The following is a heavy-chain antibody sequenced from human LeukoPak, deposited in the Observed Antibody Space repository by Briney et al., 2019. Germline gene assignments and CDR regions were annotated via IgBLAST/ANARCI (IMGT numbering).Heavy chain of an antibody. Sequence: SETLSLTCTVSGGSISSSSYYWGWIRQPPGNGLEWIGSIYYSGSTYYNPSLKSRVTISVDTSKNQFSLKLSSVTAADTAVYYCARGQNGDFWSGYPAYNWFDPWGQGTLVTVSS. V-gene: IGHV4-39*07. CDR2: IYYSGST. J-gene: IGHJ5*02. CDR1: GGSISSSSYY. CDR3: ARGQNGDFWSGYPAYNWFDP. D-gene: IGHD3-3*01.